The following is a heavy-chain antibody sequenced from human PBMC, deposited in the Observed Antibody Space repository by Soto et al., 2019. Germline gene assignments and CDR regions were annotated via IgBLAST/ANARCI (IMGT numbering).Heavy chain of an antibody. V-gene: IGHV1-3*01. J-gene: IGHJ4*02. CDR2: INAGNGNT. Sequence: GASVKVSCKASGYTFTSYAMHWVRQAPGQRLEWMGWINAGNGNTKYSQKFQGRVTITRDTSASTAYMELSSLRSEDTAVYYCARDQWGTTVTAADFDYWGQGTLVTVSS. CDR3: ARDQWGTTVTAADFDY. D-gene: IGHD4-4*01. CDR1: GYTFTSYA.